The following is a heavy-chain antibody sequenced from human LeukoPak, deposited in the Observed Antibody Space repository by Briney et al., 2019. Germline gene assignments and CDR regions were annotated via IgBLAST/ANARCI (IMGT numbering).Heavy chain of an antibody. CDR1: GFTFSSYE. Sequence: GGSLRLSCAASGFTFSSYEMNCVRQAPGKGLEWVSYISSSGSTIYYADSVKGRFTISRDNAKNSLYLQMNSLRAEDTAVYYCARDGVGGYSGYDLGEEVATLYYYGMDVWGKGTTVTVSS. CDR2: ISSSGSTI. CDR3: ARDGVGGYSGYDLGEEVATLYYYGMDV. V-gene: IGHV3-48*03. J-gene: IGHJ6*04. D-gene: IGHD5-12*01.